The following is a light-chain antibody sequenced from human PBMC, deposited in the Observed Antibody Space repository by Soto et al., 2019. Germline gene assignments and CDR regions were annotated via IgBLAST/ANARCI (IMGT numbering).Light chain of an antibody. CDR2: AAS. J-gene: IGKJ4*01. V-gene: IGKV1-8*01. Sequence: AIRMTQSPSSFSASTGDRVTLTCRASQGISNYLAWYQQKPGKAPNLLIYAASTLQSGVPSRFSGSGSGTDSTLTISCLQSEDFATYYCQQYYSYPLTFGGGTKVEIK. CDR3: QQYYSYPLT. CDR1: QGISNY.